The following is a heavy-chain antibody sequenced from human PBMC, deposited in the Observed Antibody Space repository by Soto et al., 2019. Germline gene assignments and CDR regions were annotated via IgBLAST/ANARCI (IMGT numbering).Heavy chain of an antibody. CDR2: INVYNGNT. CDR1: GYTFTSFG. CDR3: ARVPFSSSWYGVDY. J-gene: IGHJ4*02. V-gene: IGHV1-18*01. D-gene: IGHD6-13*01. Sequence: QVQLVQSGTEVKKPGASVKVSCKASGYTFTSFGISWVRQAPGQGLEWMGWINVYNGNTYYVQKLQGRVTMTTDTSTSTTYMELRSLRSDDTAVYYCARVPFSSSWYGVDYWGQGTLITVPS.